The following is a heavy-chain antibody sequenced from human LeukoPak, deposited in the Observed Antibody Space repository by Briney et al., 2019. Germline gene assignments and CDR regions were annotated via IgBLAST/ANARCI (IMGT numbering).Heavy chain of an antibody. CDR2: ISSSGSTI. CDR1: GFTFSDYY. Sequence: PGGSLRLSCAASGFTFSDYYMSWIRQAPGKGLEWVSYISSSGSTIYHADSVKGRFTISRDNAKNSLYLQMNSLRAEDTAVYYCARSRSPFDWLLSYFDYWGQGTLVTVSS. D-gene: IGHD3-9*01. J-gene: IGHJ4*02. V-gene: IGHV3-11*01. CDR3: ARSRSPFDWLLSYFDY.